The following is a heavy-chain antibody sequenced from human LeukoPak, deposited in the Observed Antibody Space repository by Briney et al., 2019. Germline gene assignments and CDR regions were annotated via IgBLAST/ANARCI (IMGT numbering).Heavy chain of an antibody. V-gene: IGHV1-2*02. D-gene: IGHD3-10*01. CDR3: ASHPYYYGSGSYHDY. Sequence: ASVKVPCKASGYTFTGYYMHWVRQAPGQGLEWMGWINPNSGGTNYAQKFQGRVTMTRDTSISTAYMELSRLRSDDTAVYYCASHPYYYGSGSYHDYWGQGTLVTVSS. J-gene: IGHJ4*02. CDR2: INPNSGGT. CDR1: GYTFTGYY.